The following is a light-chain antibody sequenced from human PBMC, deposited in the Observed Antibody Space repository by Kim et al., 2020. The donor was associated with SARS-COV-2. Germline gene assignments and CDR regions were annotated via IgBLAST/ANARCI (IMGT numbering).Light chain of an antibody. J-gene: IGKJ2*01. CDR3: QQLDTYPLN. CDR2: FAS. Sequence: SASEGDRVTITCRASQGIGSFLSWYQQKPGKAPNLLIYFASTLQSGVPSRFSGSGSGTEFTLTISSLQTEDFATYYCQQLDTYPLNFGQGTKL. CDR1: QGIGSF. V-gene: IGKV1-9*01.